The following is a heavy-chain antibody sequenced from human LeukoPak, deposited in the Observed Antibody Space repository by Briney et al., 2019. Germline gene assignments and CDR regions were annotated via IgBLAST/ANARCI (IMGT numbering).Heavy chain of an antibody. J-gene: IGHJ4*02. CDR2: IYTSGRT. CDR1: GGSISSGSYY. Sequence: SETLSLTCTVSGGSISSGSYYWSLIRQPAGKGLEWIGRIYTSGRTNYNPSLKSRLTISVDTSKNQFSLKLSSVTAADTAVYYCATTQWELHGGFDYWGQGNLVTVSS. CDR3: ATTQWELHGGFDY. D-gene: IGHD1-26*01. V-gene: IGHV4-61*02.